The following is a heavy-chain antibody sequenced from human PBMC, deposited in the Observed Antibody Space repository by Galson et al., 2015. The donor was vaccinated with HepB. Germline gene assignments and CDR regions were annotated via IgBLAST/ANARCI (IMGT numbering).Heavy chain of an antibody. CDR3: ARHRGATIPTPYFDY. Sequence: SLRLSCAASGFTFRDNAMHWVRQAPGKGLEWVAVISVDGSNQYYADSVKGRFTISRDNSKNALYLQLSSLTAEDTAMYYCARHRGATIPTPYFDYWGQGALVTVSS. V-gene: IGHV3-30-3*01. CDR1: GFTFRDNA. CDR2: ISVDGSNQ. J-gene: IGHJ4*02. D-gene: IGHD3-3*01.